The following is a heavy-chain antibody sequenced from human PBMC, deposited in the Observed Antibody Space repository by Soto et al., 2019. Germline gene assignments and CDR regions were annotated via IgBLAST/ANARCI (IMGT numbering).Heavy chain of an antibody. J-gene: IGHJ6*02. V-gene: IGHV3-23*01. Sequence: EVQLLESGGGLVQPGGSLRLSCAASGFTFSSYAMTWVRQAPGKGLEWVSALSGSGVSTYYADSVKGRFTISRDNSKNTLYLQMNSLRAEDTAVYYCATGGGSKDYYDTSGYYLYYYYAMAVWGQGTTVTVSS. CDR3: ATGGGSKDYYDTSGYYLYYYYAMAV. CDR2: LSGSGVST. CDR1: GFTFSSYA. D-gene: IGHD3-22*01.